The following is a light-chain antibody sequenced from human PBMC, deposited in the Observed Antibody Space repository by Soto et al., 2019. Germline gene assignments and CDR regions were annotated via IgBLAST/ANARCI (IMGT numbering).Light chain of an antibody. V-gene: IGKV1-39*01. J-gene: IGKJ1*01. Sequence: DIQMTQSPSSLSASVGDRVTITCRASQSIRNDLNWYQQRPGKAPKLLMYTTSNLEWGVPSRFSGSGSGTDFTLTINNLQPEDFGTYFCQQGFSRPRTFGLGTTVEVK. CDR1: QSIRND. CDR3: QQGFSRPRT. CDR2: TTS.